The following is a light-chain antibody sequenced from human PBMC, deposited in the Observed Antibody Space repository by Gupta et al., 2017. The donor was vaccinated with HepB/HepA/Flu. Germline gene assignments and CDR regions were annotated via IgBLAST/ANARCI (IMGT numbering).Light chain of an antibody. Sequence: TRCLVTLSVSPGARATISCRASQSISTNLAWYQQKPGQAPRLLIYGASTRATGVPARFSGSGSGTEFTLTISSLQSEDSAVYYCQQYNNWRTFGQGTKVEI. CDR3: QQYNNWRT. CDR2: GAS. CDR1: QSISTN. J-gene: IGKJ1*01. V-gene: IGKV3-15*01.